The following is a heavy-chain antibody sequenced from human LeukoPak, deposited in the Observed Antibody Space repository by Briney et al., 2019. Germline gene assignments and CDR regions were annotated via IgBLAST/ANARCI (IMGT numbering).Heavy chain of an antibody. CDR3: TTEGLHYYDSSASLEY. Sequence: LGGTLRLSCAVSVFTSCNAWISWVGHAPGQGRDWVGRIKSKTEVGKTDYGAAVKGRFTTSSDDSKNTLYLKMNSLKTEDTAVYYCTTEGLHYYDSSASLEYWGQGTLVTVSS. CDR1: VFTSCNAW. J-gene: IGHJ4*02. CDR2: IKSKTEVGKT. V-gene: IGHV3-15*01. D-gene: IGHD3-22*01.